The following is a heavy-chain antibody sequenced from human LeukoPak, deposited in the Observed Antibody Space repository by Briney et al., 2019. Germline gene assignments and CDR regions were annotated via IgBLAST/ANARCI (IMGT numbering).Heavy chain of an antibody. D-gene: IGHD3-10*01. CDR1: GFIFSNYW. V-gene: IGHV3-7*01. Sequence: GGSLRLSCAASGFIFSNYWMSWVRQAPGKGLEWVANIKQDGSEKYYVDSVKGRFTISRDNAKNSLYLQMNSLRAEDTAVYYCARDKMVRGVIRGRYFDLWGRGTLVTVPS. CDR2: IKQDGSEK. J-gene: IGHJ2*01. CDR3: ARDKMVRGVIRGRYFDL.